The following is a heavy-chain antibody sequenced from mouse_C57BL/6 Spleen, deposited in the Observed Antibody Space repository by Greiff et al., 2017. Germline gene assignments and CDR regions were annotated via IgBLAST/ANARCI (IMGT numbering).Heavy chain of an antibody. V-gene: IGHV1-55*01. J-gene: IGHJ3*01. CDR2: IYPGSGST. CDR3: ERRGDDDGAWFAN. CDR1: GYTFTSYW. Sequence: VQLQQPGAELVKPGASVKMSCKASGYTFTSYWINWVKQRPGQGLEWIGEIYPGSGSTNYNEKFKSKATLTVDTSSSTAYMQLSSLTSVDSAVYYGERRGDDDGAWFANWGKGTLVTVSA. D-gene: IGHD2-4*01.